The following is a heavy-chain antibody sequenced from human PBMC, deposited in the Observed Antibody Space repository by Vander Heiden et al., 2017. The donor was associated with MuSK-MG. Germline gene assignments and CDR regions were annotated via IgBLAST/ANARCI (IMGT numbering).Heavy chain of an antibody. D-gene: IGHD3-16*01. CDR1: GFTFSRYS. CDR3: AIGARGTIDY. CDR2: ISSSSSYI. J-gene: IGHJ4*02. Sequence: EVQLVESGGGLVKPGGSLRLACAASGFTFSRYSMIWCRQAPGKGLEWVSSISSSSSYIYYADSVKGRFTISRDNAKNSLYLQMNSLRAEDTAVCYCAIGARGTIDYWGQGTLVTVSS. V-gene: IGHV3-21*01.